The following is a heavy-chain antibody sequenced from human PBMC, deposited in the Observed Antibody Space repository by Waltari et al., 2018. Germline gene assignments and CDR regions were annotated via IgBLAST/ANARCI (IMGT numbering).Heavy chain of an antibody. CDR2: RKQDGSEK. Sequence: EVQLVESGGGLVQPGGSLRLSCAASGFTFSSYWMRWVRQAPGKWVEGGANRKQDGSEKYYGYTVKGRFTISRDNAKNSLYLQMNSLRAEDTAVYYCARVPPRAYWGQGTLVTVSS. V-gene: IGHV3-7*03. J-gene: IGHJ4*02. CDR3: ARVPPRAY. CDR1: GFTFSSYW.